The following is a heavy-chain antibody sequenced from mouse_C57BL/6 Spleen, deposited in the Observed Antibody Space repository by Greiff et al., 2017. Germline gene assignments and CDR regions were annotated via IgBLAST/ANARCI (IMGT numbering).Heavy chain of an antibody. CDR1: GYAFSSYW. CDR2: IYPGDGDT. D-gene: IGHD4-1*01. CDR3: AREGKLGWNYCDY. Sequence: VQLVESGAELVKPGASVKISCKASGYAFSSYWMNWVKQRPGKGLEWIGQIYPGDGDTNYNGKFKGKATLAANKSSNTAYMQLSSLTSEDSAVYFCAREGKLGWNYCDYWGQGTTLTVSS. V-gene: IGHV1-80*01. J-gene: IGHJ2*01.